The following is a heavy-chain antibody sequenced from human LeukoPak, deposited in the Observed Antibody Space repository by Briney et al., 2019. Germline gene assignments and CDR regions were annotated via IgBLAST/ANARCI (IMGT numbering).Heavy chain of an antibody. Sequence: SETLSLTCTVSGGSISSSSYYWGWIRQPPGKGLEWIGSIYYSGDTYYNPSLKSRVTISVDTSKNQFSLKLSSVTAADTAMYYCARTYYGGNSPLLDYWGQGTLVTVSS. J-gene: IGHJ4*02. D-gene: IGHD4-23*01. CDR1: GGSISSSSYY. CDR2: IYYSGDT. CDR3: ARTYYGGNSPLLDY. V-gene: IGHV4-39*01.